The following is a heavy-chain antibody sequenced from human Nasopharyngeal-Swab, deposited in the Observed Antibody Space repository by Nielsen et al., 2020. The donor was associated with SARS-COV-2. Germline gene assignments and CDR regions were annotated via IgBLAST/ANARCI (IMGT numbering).Heavy chain of an antibody. D-gene: IGHD3-22*01. J-gene: IGHJ4*02. Sequence: VRQAPGKGLEWVSVIYSCGSTYYADSVKGRFTISRDNSKNTLYLQMNSLRAEDTAVYYCARDSGFTFGYWIFDYWGQGTLVTVSS. CDR3: ARDSGFTFGYWIFDY. CDR2: IYSCGST. V-gene: IGHV3-66*03.